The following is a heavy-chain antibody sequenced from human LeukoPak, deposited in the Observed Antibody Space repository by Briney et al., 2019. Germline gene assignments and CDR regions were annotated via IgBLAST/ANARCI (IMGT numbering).Heavy chain of an antibody. CDR1: GFTFDDYG. V-gene: IGHV3-53*01. CDR2: IYSDGST. CDR3: ARDGLSPFGGTNAFDI. Sequence: PGGSLRLSCAASGFTFDDYGMSWVRQAPGKGLEWVSIIYSDGSTYYADSMKGRFTISRDNSKNTLFLQMNSLRAEDTALYYCARDGLSPFGGTNAFDIWGQGTMVTVSS. D-gene: IGHD3-16*01. J-gene: IGHJ3*02.